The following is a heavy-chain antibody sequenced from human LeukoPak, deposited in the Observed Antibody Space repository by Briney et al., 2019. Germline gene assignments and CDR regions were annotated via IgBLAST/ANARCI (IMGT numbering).Heavy chain of an antibody. D-gene: IGHD1-26*01. V-gene: IGHV3-30*02. CDR1: GFTFSSYG. CDR3: AKDRIVGATQNYYCYMDV. CDR2: IRYDGTKK. J-gene: IGHJ6*03. Sequence: GGSLRLSCAASGFTFSSYGMHWARQAPGKGLEWVAFIRYDGTKKYYADSVKGRFTISRDNSKNTLYLQMNSLRAEDTAVYYCAKDRIVGATQNYYCYMDVWGKGTTVTVSS.